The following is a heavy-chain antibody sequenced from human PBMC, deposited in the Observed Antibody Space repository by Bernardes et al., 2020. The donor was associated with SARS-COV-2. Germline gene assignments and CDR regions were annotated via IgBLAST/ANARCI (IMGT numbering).Heavy chain of an antibody. Sequence: SETLSLTCTVSGGSISSYYWSWIRQPPGKGLEWSGYIYYSGSTNYNPSLKSRVTISVDTSKNQFSLKLSSVTAADTAVYYCASDVSVKPYYYYGMDVWGQGTTVTVSS. CDR1: GGSISSYY. J-gene: IGHJ6*02. D-gene: IGHD4-4*01. CDR2: IYYSGST. CDR3: ASDVSVKPYYYYGMDV. V-gene: IGHV4-59*01.